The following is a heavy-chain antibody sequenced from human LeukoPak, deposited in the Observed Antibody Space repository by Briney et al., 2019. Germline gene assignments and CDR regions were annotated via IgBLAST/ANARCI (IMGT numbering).Heavy chain of an antibody. V-gene: IGHV4-34*01. CDR1: GGSFSGYY. D-gene: IGHD3-3*01. J-gene: IGHJ4*02. CDR2: INHSGST. CDR3: AAGLRSGKFDY. Sequence: PSETLSLTCAVYGGSFSGYYWSWIRQPPGKGLEWIGEINHSGSTNYNPSLKSRVTISVDTSKNQFSLKLSSVTAADTAVYYCAAGLRSGKFDYWGQGTLVTVSS.